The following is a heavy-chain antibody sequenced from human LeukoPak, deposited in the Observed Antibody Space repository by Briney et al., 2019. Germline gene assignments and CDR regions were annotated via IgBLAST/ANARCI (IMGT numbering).Heavy chain of an antibody. J-gene: IGHJ1*01. D-gene: IGHD6-13*01. V-gene: IGHV3-23*01. CDR3: AEASPSDSSSWYPSWH. CDR2: VSGSGGST. CDR1: GFTFSSHA. Sequence: PGGSLRLSCAASGFTFSSHAMSWVRQAPGKGLEWVSAVSGSGGSTYCADSVKGRFTISRDNSKNTLYLQMSSLRAEDTALYYCAEASPSDSSSWYPSWHWGQGTLVTVSS.